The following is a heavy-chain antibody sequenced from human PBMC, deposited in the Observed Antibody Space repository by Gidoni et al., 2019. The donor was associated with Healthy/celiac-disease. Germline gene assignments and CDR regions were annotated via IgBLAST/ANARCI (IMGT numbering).Heavy chain of an antibody. CDR2: IYYSGST. D-gene: IGHD3-22*01. CDR1: GGSISSGGYY. CDR3: ARENDSSGYYYDPVGAFDI. Sequence: QVQLQESGPGLVKPSQTLSLTCTVSGGSISSGGYYWSWIRQHPGKGLEWIGYIYYSGSTYYNPSLKSRVTISVDTSKNQCSLKLSSVTAADTAVYYCARENDSSGYYYDPVGAFDIWGQGTMVTVSS. J-gene: IGHJ3*02. V-gene: IGHV4-31*03.